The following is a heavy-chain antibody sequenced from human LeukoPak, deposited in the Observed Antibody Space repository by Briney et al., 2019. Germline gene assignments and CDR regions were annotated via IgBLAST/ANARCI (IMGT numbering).Heavy chain of an antibody. D-gene: IGHD6-13*01. CDR2: MNPNSGNT. J-gene: IGHJ6*03. V-gene: IGHV1-8*01. CDR3: ARDLGSSWYSAYYYYYMDV. CDR1: GYTFTSYD. Sequence: ASVKVSCKASGYTFTSYDINWVLQATGQGLKWMGWMNPNSGNTGYAQKFQGRVTMTRNTSISTAYMELSSLRSEDTAVYYCARDLGSSWYSAYYYYYMDVWGKGTTVTVSS.